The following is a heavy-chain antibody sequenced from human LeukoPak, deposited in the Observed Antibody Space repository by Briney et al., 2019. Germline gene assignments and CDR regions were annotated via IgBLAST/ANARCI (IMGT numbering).Heavy chain of an antibody. Sequence: GGSLRLSCAASGFTFSSYAMHWVRQAPGKGLEWVAVISYDGSNKYYADSVKGRFTISRDNSKNTLYLQMNSLRAEDTAVYYCARDRDYYGSGSPILYWGQGTLVTVSS. CDR2: ISYDGSNK. CDR3: ARDRDYYGSGSPILY. CDR1: GFTFSSYA. V-gene: IGHV3-30-3*01. D-gene: IGHD3-10*01. J-gene: IGHJ4*02.